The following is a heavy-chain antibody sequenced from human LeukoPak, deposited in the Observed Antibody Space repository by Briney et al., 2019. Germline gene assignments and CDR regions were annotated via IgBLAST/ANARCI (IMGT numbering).Heavy chain of an antibody. D-gene: IGHD6-13*01. V-gene: IGHV4-30-4*01. CDR3: ARDSYSSIQV. CDR1: GGSISSGDYY. J-gene: IGHJ4*02. CDR2: FYYSANTS. Sequence: SETLSLTCTVSGGSISSGDYYWSWIRQPPGKGLEWIGHFYYSANTSYYNPSLKSRVTISLDTSKNQFSLKLSSVTAADTAVYYCARDSYSSIQVWGQGTLVTVSS.